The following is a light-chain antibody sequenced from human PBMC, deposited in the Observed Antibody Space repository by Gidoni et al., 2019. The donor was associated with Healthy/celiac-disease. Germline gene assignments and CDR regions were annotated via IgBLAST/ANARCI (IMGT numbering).Light chain of an antibody. V-gene: IGLV1-44*01. CDR1: SSNIGSNT. CDR3: AAWDDSLNGLWV. J-gene: IGLJ3*02. CDR2: SNN. Sequence: QSVLTPPPSASGTPGQRVTISCSGSSSNIGSNTVNCYQQLPGTAPKLLIYSNNQRPSGVPDRFSGSKSGTSASLAISGLQSEDEADYYCAAWDDSLNGLWVFGGGTKLTVL.